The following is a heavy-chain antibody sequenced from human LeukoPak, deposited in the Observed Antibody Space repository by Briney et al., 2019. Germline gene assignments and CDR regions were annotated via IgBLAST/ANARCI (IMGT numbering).Heavy chain of an antibody. CDR2: ISGSGGTT. CDR1: GFTFSTYI. CDR3: AKPYGSGSGPRVFDY. J-gene: IGHJ4*02. D-gene: IGHD3-10*01. Sequence: PGGSLRLSCAASGFTFSTYIMNWVRQAPGKGLEWVSGISGSGGTTYCADSVKGRFIISRDNSKNTVHLQMNSLRAEDTAVYYCAKPYGSGSGPRVFDYWGQGTLVTVSS. V-gene: IGHV3-23*01.